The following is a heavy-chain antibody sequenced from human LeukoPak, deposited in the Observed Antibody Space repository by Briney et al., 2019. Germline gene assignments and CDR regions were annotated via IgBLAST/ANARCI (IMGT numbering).Heavy chain of an antibody. J-gene: IGHJ5*02. CDR1: GVLISSYA. CDR2: INGRGDNT. Sequence: GALSLSCAASGVLISSYAMSWVRPAPGKGLEWVSAINGRGDNTYYADFVKGRFTISRDNSKSTVYLQMNSLRTEDTAVYYCAKDRVSPGFNWFDPWGQGTLVTVSS. V-gene: IGHV3-23*01. CDR3: AKDRVSPGFNWFDP. D-gene: IGHD2/OR15-2a*01.